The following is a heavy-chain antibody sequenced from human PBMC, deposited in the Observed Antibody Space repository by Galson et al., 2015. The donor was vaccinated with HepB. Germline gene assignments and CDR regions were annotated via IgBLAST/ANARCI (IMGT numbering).Heavy chain of an antibody. J-gene: IGHJ3*02. CDR1: EFTFSSYP. V-gene: IGHV3-30*04. CDR2: ISYDGSDK. CDR3: ARAPMTTVATGDAFDI. Sequence: SLRLSCAASEFTFSSYPMLWVRQAPGKGLEWVAFISYDGSDKYYADSVKGRFTISRDDSKNTLYLQMNSLRTEDTAVYYCARAPMTTVATGDAFDIWGQGTLVTVSS. D-gene: IGHD4-23*01.